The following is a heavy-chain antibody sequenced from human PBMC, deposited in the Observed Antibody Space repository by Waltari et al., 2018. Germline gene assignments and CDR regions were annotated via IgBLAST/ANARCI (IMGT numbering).Heavy chain of an antibody. D-gene: IGHD6-13*01. CDR2: IYSSGST. J-gene: IGHJ6*02. CDR1: GGSISSSSYY. CDR3: ARGGSSWYGSPAYYYYGMDV. Sequence: QLQLQESGPGLVKPSETLSLPCTVSGGSISSSSYYWGWIRQPPGKGLEWIGSIYSSGSTYDNPSRKSRGTMSGDTSKNQCSLKLSSVTAADTAVDYCARGGSSWYGSPAYYYYGMDVWGQGTTVTVSS. V-gene: IGHV4-39*07.